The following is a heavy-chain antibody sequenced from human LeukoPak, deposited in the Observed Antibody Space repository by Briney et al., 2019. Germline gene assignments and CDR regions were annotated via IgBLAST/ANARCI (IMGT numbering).Heavy chain of an antibody. J-gene: IGHJ5*02. CDR2: IYTSGST. D-gene: IGHD1/OR15-1a*01. CDR3: AREDDWNTVTGFDP. V-gene: IGHV4-61*02. Sequence: SETLSLTCTVSGGSISSGSYYWSWIRQPAGKGLEWIGRIYTSGSTNYDPSLKSRVTISVDTSKNQFSLKLSSVTAADTAVYYCAREDDWNTVTGFDPWGQGTLVTVSS. CDR1: GGSISSGSYY.